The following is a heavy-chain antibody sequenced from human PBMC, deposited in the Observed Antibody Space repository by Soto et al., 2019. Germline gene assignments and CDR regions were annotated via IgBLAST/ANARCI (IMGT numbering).Heavy chain of an antibody. CDR1: GFTFSSYG. CDR2: ISYDGSNK. J-gene: IGHJ4*02. Sequence: QVQLVESGGGVVQPGRSLRLSCAASGFTFSSYGMHWVRQAPGKGLEWVAVISYDGSNKYYADSVKGRFTISRDNSKNTLYLQMNSLRAEDTAVYYCVKDEGSSRPFDYWGQEILVTVSS. D-gene: IGHD6-13*01. CDR3: VKDEGSSRPFDY. V-gene: IGHV3-30*18.